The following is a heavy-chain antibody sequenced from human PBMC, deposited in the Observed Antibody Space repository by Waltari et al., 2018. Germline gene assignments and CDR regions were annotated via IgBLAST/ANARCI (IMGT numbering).Heavy chain of an antibody. Sequence: QVQLVQSGAEVKKPGASVKVSCKASGYTFTGYYMHWVRQAPGQGLEWMGWINPNSGGTNYAQKFQGRFTISRDNAKNSLYLQMNSLRAEDTAVYYCARRDTIFEWFDPWGQGTLVTVSS. D-gene: IGHD3-3*01. CDR3: ARRDTIFEWFDP. J-gene: IGHJ5*02. CDR2: INPNSGGT. V-gene: IGHV1-2*02. CDR1: GYTFTGYY.